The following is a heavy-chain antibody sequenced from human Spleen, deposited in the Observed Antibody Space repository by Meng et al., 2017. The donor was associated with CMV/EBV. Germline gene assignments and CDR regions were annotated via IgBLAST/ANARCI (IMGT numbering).Heavy chain of an antibody. V-gene: IGHV4-38-2*02. CDR2: IYHTGST. D-gene: IGHD6-6*01. CDR1: GGSISSHY. Sequence: GSLRLSCTVSGGSISSHYWGWIRQPPGKGLDWIGSIYHTGSTYYNPSLKSRVTISADTSKNQFSLKLSSVTAADTAMYYCARAPSSSSDLWGQGTLVTVSS. CDR3: ARAPSSSSDL. J-gene: IGHJ5*02.